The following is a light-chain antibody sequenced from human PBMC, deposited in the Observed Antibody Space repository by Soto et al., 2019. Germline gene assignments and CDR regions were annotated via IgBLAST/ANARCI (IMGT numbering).Light chain of an antibody. CDR1: QPVDTNY. Sequence: VLTQSLGTLSLSPGETATLSCRASQPVDTNYFSWFQQKPGQPPRVLIFATSSRATGTPRRFTGSGSGTDFTLTISRLEPEDFALYFCQQFTDSPPEYTFGLGTKLEIK. CDR2: ATS. V-gene: IGKV3-20*01. J-gene: IGKJ2*01. CDR3: QQFTDSPPEYT.